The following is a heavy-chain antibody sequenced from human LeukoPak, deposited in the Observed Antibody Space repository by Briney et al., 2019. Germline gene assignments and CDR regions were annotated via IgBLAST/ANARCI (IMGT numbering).Heavy chain of an antibody. V-gene: IGHV4-59*08. CDR3: AKTGDYYGSGSYCNWFDP. CDR2: IYYSGST. D-gene: IGHD3-10*01. J-gene: IGHJ5*02. CDR1: GGSISSYY. Sequence: SETLSLTCTVSGGSISSYYWSWIRQPPGKGLEWIGYIYYSGSTNYNPSLKSRVTISVDTSKNQFSLKLSSVTAADTAVYYCAKTGDYYGSGSYCNWFDPWGQGTLVTVSS.